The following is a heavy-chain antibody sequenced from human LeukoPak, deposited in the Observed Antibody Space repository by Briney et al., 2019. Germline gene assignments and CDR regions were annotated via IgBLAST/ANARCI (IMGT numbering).Heavy chain of an antibody. J-gene: IGHJ4*02. CDR3: ARDGHNYCNSTHCYEGGSYFDY. V-gene: IGHV3-30-3*01. CDR2: ISYDGDKE. CDR1: KFTFNTYA. D-gene: IGHD2/OR15-2a*01. Sequence: GGSLRLSCAASKFTFNTYAMHWVRQAPGKGLEWLAIISYDGDKESYADSVKGRFTISRDNSKSTLSLQMNSLKPGDTAIYYCARDGHNYCNSTHCYEGGSYFDYWGQGVRVTVSS.